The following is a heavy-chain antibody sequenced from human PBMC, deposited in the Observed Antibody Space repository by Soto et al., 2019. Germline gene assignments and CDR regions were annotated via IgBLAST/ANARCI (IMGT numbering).Heavy chain of an antibody. CDR2: ISAYNGNT. V-gene: IGHV1-18*01. CDR3: ARWDIVVGVAADYYYYYGMDG. Sequence: GASVKVSCKASGYTFTSYGISWVRQAPGQGLEWMGWISAYNGNTNYAQKLQGRVTMTTDTSTSTAYMELRSLRSDDTAVYYCARWDIVVGVAADYYYYYGMDGWGQGTTVTVSS. D-gene: IGHD2-15*01. J-gene: IGHJ6*02. CDR1: GYTFTSYG.